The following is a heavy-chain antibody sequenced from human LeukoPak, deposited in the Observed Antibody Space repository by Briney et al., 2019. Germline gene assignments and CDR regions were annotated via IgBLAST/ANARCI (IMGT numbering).Heavy chain of an antibody. CDR3: VPTDSSGLD. Sequence: GGSLRLSCEASGFTFSHYWMHWVRQAPGKGLVWVSRTNTDGSSTSYVDSVKGRFTISRDNAKNTMYLQMNSLRAEDTAMYYCVPTDSSGLDWGQGTLVTASS. CDR1: GFTFSHYW. CDR2: TNTDGSST. V-gene: IGHV3-74*01. D-gene: IGHD3-22*01. J-gene: IGHJ4*02.